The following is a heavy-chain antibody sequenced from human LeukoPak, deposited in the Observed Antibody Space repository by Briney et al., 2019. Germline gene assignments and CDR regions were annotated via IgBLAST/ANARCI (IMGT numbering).Heavy chain of an antibody. J-gene: IGHJ4*02. Sequence: NPGGSLRLSCAASGFTFGNYNMNWVRQAPGKGLEWVSSISRSSSYIYYADSVKGRFTISRDNAKNSLYLQMNSLRAEDTAVYYCARDHEVDTATFDYWGQGTLVTVSS. V-gene: IGHV3-21*01. CDR3: ARDHEVDTATFDY. CDR1: GFTFGNYN. D-gene: IGHD5-18*01. CDR2: ISRSSSYI.